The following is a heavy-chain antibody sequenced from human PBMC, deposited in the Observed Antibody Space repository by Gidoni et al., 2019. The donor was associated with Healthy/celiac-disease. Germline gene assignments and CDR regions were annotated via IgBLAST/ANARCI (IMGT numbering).Heavy chain of an antibody. CDR2: INPNSGGT. Sequence: QVQLVQSGAEVKKPGASVKVSCKASGYTVTGYYMHWVRQAPGQGLEWMGWINPNSGGTNYAQKFQGRVTMTRDTSISTAYMELSRLRSDDTAVYYCARGSIVVVPAAMEAYWGQGTLVTVSS. CDR3: ARGSIVVVPAAMEAY. J-gene: IGHJ4*02. D-gene: IGHD2-2*01. CDR1: GYTVTGYY. V-gene: IGHV1-2*02.